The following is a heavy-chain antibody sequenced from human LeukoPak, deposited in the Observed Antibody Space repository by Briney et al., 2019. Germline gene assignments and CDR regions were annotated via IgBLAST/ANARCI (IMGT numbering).Heavy chain of an antibody. D-gene: IGHD6-19*01. CDR1: GFTFSSYA. V-gene: IGHV3-23*01. J-gene: IGHJ4*02. CDR3: AKEGSGWYLYYFDY. CDR2: ISGSGGST. Sequence: GGSLRLSCAASGFTFSSYAMSWVRQAPGKGLEWVSAISGSGGSTYYADSVKGRFTISRDNSKNTLSLQMNSLRAEDTAIYYCAKEGSGWYLYYFDYWGQGTLVTVSS.